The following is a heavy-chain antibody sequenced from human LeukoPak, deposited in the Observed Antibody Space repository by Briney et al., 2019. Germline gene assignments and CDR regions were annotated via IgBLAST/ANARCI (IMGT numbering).Heavy chain of an antibody. D-gene: IGHD3-3*01. CDR3: ASPRYDFWSGTYFDY. Sequence: PSETLSLTCTVSGGSISSSSYYWGWIRQPPGKGLEWIGSIYYSGSTYYNPSLKSRVTISVDTSKNQFSLKLSSVTAADTAVYYCASPRYDFWSGTYFDYWGQGTLVTVSS. CDR2: IYYSGST. V-gene: IGHV4-39*01. CDR1: GGSISSSSYY. J-gene: IGHJ4*02.